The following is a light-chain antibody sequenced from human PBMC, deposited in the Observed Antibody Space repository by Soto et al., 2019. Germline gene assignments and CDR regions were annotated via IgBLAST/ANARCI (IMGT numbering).Light chain of an antibody. Sequence: EIVMTQSPATLSVSPGERATLSCRASQSVSGSLAWYQQKPGQAPRLLINGASTRATGFPARFSGSGFGTAFTLTISSLQSEDFAVYYCQQYHNWPLTFGGGTKVDIK. J-gene: IGKJ4*01. V-gene: IGKV3-15*01. CDR2: GAS. CDR3: QQYHNWPLT. CDR1: QSVSGS.